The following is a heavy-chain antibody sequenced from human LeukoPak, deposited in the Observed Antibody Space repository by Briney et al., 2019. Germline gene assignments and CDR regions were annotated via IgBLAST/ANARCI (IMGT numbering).Heavy chain of an antibody. Sequence: PGGSLRLSCAASGFTFSRYWMHWVRQVPGKGLVWVSRIDGDGSSTSYADFVKGRFTISRDSAQNTLYLQMNSLRVEDTAVYYCIRDYGAVGATNAFDIWGQGTMVTVSS. V-gene: IGHV3-74*01. D-gene: IGHD1-26*01. CDR3: IRDYGAVGATNAFDI. CDR1: GFTFSRYW. J-gene: IGHJ3*02. CDR2: IDGDGSST.